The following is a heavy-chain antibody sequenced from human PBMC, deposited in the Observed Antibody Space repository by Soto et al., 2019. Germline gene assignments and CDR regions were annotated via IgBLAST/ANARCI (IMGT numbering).Heavy chain of an antibody. CDR1: GGTISSGDYY. D-gene: IGHD4-4*01. CDR3: ARGMTTVTTLDY. CDR2: FYYSGST. J-gene: IGHJ4*02. Sequence: SETLSLTCTVSGGTISSGDYYWSWIRQQPGKGLEWIGHFYYSGSTYYNPSLKSRVTISADTSKNQFSLKLSSVTAADTAVYYCARGMTTVTTLDYWGQGTLVTVSS. V-gene: IGHV4-30-4*08.